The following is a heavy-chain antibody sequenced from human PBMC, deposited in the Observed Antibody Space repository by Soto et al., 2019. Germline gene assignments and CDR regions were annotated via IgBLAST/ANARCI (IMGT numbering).Heavy chain of an antibody. CDR1: GFTFSNAW. Sequence: GGSLRLSCAASGFTFSNAWMNWVRKAPGKGLEWVGRIKSKTDGGTTDYAAPVKGRFTISRDDSKNTLYLQMNSLKTEDTAVYYCTTTTYYDILTGYYMPHFDYWGQGTLVTVSS. D-gene: IGHD3-9*01. CDR3: TTTTYYDILTGYYMPHFDY. J-gene: IGHJ4*02. CDR2: IKSKTDGGTT. V-gene: IGHV3-15*07.